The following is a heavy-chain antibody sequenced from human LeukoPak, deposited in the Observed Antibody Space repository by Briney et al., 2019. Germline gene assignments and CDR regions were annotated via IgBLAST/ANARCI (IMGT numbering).Heavy chain of an antibody. Sequence: ASVKVSCKASGYTFAGYYMHWVRQAPGQGLEWMGWINPNSGGTNYAQKFQGGVTMTRDTSISTAYMELSRLRSDDTAVYYCARDSSVIRYFDWLLSYDAFDIWGQGTMVTVSS. CDR1: GYTFAGYY. CDR3: ARDSSVIRYFDWLLSYDAFDI. J-gene: IGHJ3*02. V-gene: IGHV1-2*02. D-gene: IGHD3-9*01. CDR2: INPNSGGT.